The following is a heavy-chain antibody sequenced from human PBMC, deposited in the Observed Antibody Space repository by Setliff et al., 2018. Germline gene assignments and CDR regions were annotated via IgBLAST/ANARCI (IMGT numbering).Heavy chain of an antibody. CDR2: INHRGST. J-gene: IGHJ5*02. Sequence: SETLSLTCTVSADSITSHYWSWIRQPPGKGLEWIGYINHRGSTNYNPSLKSRATISVEVSKNQLSLKLRSVTAADTAVYYCARREERSPTWFDPWGQGTLVTVS. CDR1: ADSITSHY. V-gene: IGHV4-59*08. CDR3: ARREERSPTWFDP.